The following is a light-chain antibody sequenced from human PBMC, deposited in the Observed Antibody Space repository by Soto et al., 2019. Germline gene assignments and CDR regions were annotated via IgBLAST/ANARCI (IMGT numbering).Light chain of an antibody. CDR3: HLYDTSPPVT. Sequence: EIVLTQSPATLSLSPGERATLSCRASQGVSSYLAWYQQKPGQAPRLLIYDASNRATGIPDRFSGSGSGTDFTLTISRLEPEDFAMYYCHLYDTSPPVTFGQGTRLEIK. CDR1: QGVSSY. J-gene: IGKJ5*01. V-gene: IGKV3-20*01. CDR2: DAS.